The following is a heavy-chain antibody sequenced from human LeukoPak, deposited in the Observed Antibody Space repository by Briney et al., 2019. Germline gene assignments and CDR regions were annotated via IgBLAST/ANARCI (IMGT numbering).Heavy chain of an antibody. D-gene: IGHD6-19*01. CDR1: GFSLSTSGVG. CDR2: IYWNDDK. CDR3: AHMGGSLAVAATLRKGAYFDY. Sequence: SGPTLVNPTQTLTLTCTFSGFSLSTSGVGVGWIRQPPGKALEWPALIYWNDDKRYSPSLKSRLTITKDTSKNQVVLTMTNMDPVDTATYYCAHMGGSLAVAATLRKGAYFDYWGQGTLVAVSS. V-gene: IGHV2-5*01. J-gene: IGHJ4*02.